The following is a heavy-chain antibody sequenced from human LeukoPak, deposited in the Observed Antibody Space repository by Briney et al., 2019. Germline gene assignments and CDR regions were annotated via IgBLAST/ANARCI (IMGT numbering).Heavy chain of an antibody. V-gene: IGHV4-59*01. J-gene: IGHJ4*02. Sequence: PSETLSLTCSVSGDSISTYRWNWIRQPPGKGLEWIGYMQSTGNSNYNPSLKNRVNIFVEMSKSQFVLNLRSVTAADTAVYYCARDKRHSYGRYFDPWGQGMLVTVSS. CDR2: MQSTGNS. CDR1: GDSISTYR. D-gene: IGHD5-18*01. CDR3: ARDKRHSYGRYFDP.